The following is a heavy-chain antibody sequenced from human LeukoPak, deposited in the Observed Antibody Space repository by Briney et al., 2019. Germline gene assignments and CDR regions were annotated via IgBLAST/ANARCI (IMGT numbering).Heavy chain of an antibody. Sequence: ASVKVSCKASGYTFTSYDINWVRQAPGQGLEWMGWMNPNSGNTGYAQKFQGRVTMTRNTSISTAYMELSSLRSEDTAVYYCARGIAMASPFDYWGQGTLVTVSS. CDR2: MNPNSGNT. J-gene: IGHJ4*02. CDR3: ARGIAMASPFDY. D-gene: IGHD5-18*01. CDR1: GYTFTSYD. V-gene: IGHV1-8*01.